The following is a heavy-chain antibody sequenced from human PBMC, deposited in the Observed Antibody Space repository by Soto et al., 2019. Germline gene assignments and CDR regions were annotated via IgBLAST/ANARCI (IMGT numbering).Heavy chain of an antibody. J-gene: IGHJ4*02. Sequence: ASVKVSCKASGYSFTSLDINWVRQTTGQGLEWMGWMQPSSGRTGYAQKFQGRVTMTRDTSINTAYMELSSLTSDDTAFYYCARGVTAGVDYWGQGTLVTAPQ. CDR1: GYSFTSLD. V-gene: IGHV1-8*01. CDR2: MQPSSGRT. CDR3: ARGVTAGVDY. D-gene: IGHD1-26*01.